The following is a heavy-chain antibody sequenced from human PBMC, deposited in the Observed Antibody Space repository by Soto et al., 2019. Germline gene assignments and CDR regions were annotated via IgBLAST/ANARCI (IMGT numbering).Heavy chain of an antibody. D-gene: IGHD6-19*01. CDR2: IKQDGSEK. V-gene: IGHV3-7*05. CDR1: GFTFSSYW. J-gene: IGHJ4*02. CDR3: ARDRTPRGIAVAGTSFDY. Sequence: CGPLRLSCAASGFTFSSYWMSRVRQAPGKGLEWVANIKQDGSEKYYVDSVKGRFTISRDNAKNSLYLQMNSLRAEDTAVYYCARDRTPRGIAVAGTSFDYWGQGTLVTVSS.